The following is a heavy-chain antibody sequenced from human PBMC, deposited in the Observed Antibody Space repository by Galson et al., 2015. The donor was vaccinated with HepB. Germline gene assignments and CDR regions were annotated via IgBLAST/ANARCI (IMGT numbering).Heavy chain of an antibody. CDR2: INPSGGST. D-gene: IGHD5-18*01. CDR1: GYTFTSYY. Sequence: SCKASGYTFTSYYMHWVRQAPGQGLEWMGIINPSGGSTSYAQKFQGRVTTTTDTSTSTAYMELRSLRSDDTAVYYCARDVGSYGLFHWGQGTLVTVSS. CDR3: ARDVGSYGLFH. J-gene: IGHJ4*02. V-gene: IGHV1-46*01.